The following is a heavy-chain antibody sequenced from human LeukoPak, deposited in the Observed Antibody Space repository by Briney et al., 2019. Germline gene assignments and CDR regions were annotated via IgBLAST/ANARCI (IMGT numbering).Heavy chain of an antibody. J-gene: IGHJ4*02. D-gene: IGHD3-3*02. CDR3: VRGDPIY. CDR2: INQDGSEK. V-gene: IGHV3-7*01. Sequence: GGSLRLSCAASGFTFSSYWMSWVRQAPGKGLEWVANINQDGSEKYYVDSVKGRFTISRDNAKNTVDLQMNGLRAEDSAVYHCVRGDPIYWGQGTLVTVSS. CDR1: GFTFSSYW.